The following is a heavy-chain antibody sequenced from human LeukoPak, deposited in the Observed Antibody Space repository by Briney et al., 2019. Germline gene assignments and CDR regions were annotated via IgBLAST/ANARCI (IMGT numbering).Heavy chain of an antibody. D-gene: IGHD5-18*01. CDR1: GDSISSYY. V-gene: IGHV4-59*01. J-gene: IGHJ3*02. CDR2: ISYSGST. CDR3: ARTRRGYTYGFPSRELLKAFDI. Sequence: ASETLSLTCTVSGDSISSYYWSWVRQPPGKGLEWIGYISYSGSTNDNPSLKSRVIISLGTSKKQFSLKLSSVTAADTAVYSCARTRRGYTYGFPSRELLKAFDIWGQGTMVTVSS.